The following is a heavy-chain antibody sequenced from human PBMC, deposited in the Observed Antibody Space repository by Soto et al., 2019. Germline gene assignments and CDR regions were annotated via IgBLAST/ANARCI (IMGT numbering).Heavy chain of an antibody. D-gene: IGHD3-22*01. J-gene: IGHJ4*02. CDR1: GFTLSSYA. CDR2: ISGSGGTT. Sequence: EVQLLESGGGLVQPGGSLRLSCAASGFTLSSYAMSWVRQAPGKGLEWVSAISGSGGTTYYADSVKSRFTISRYTSKNTLYLQMNSLRAEDTAVYYCAKVERYYYDSSGYYSSPLFWGQGTLVTVSS. CDR3: AKVERYYYDSSGYYSSPLF. V-gene: IGHV3-23*01.